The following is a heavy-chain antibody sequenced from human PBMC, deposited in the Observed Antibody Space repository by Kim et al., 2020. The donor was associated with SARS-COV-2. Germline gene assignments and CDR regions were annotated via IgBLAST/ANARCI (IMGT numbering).Heavy chain of an antibody. CDR3: ARDGRPGGDYYFDY. J-gene: IGHJ4*02. D-gene: IGHD5-12*01. Sequence: PAPKMRVTLSVDQSKNRFSLKLSSVTAADTAVYYCARDGRPGGDYYFDYWGQGTLVTVSS. V-gene: IGHV4-4*02.